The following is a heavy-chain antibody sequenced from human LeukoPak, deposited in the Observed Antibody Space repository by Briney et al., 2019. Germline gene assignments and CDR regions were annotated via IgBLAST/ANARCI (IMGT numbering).Heavy chain of an antibody. CDR2: INHSGST. D-gene: IGHD6-6*01. J-gene: IGHJ4*02. CDR1: GFTFSSYS. CDR3: ARGNRWIAARPFDY. V-gene: IGHV4-34*01. Sequence: PGGSLRLSCAASGFTFSSYSMNWVRQAPGKGLEWIGEINHSGSTNYNPSLKSRVTISVDTSKNQFSLKLSSVTAADTAVYYCARGNRWIAARPFDYWGQGTLVTVSS.